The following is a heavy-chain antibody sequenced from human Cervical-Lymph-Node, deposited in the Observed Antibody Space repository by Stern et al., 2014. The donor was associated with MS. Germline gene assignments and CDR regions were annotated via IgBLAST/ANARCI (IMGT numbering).Heavy chain of an antibody. CDR2: INPYNGNT. Sequence: QVQLVQSGPELKKPGASVRVSCKASGNAFVNSGVGWVRQAPGQGLEWMGWINPYNGNTNYAQKFQGRVSMTTDASTSTAYVELRSLRSDDTAFYFCASNTLFRGMIKSPYYFDSWGQGTLVTVSS. V-gene: IGHV1-18*04. D-gene: IGHD3-10*01. CDR1: GNAFVNSG. CDR3: ASNTLFRGMIKSPYYFDS. J-gene: IGHJ4*02.